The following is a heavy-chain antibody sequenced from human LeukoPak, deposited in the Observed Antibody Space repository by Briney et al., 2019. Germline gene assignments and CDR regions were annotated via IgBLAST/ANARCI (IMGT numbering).Heavy chain of an antibody. J-gene: IGHJ4*02. V-gene: IGHV1-46*01. D-gene: IGHD6-13*01. CDR2: INPSGGST. CDR3: ARDRQQTCDY. CDR1: GGTFSSYA. Sequence: ASVKVSCKASGGTFSSYAISWVRQAPGQGLEWMGIINPSGGSTSYAQKFQGRVTMTRDMSTSTVYMELSSLRSEDTAVYYCARDRQQTCDYWGQGTLVTVSS.